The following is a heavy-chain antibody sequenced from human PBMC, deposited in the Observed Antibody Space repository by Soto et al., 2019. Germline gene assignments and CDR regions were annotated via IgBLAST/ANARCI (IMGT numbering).Heavy chain of an antibody. CDR1: GYTFTGYY. CDR3: ARSGYDILTGPYYFDY. Sequence: ASVKVSCKASGYTFTGYYMHWVRQAPGQGLEWMGWINPNSGGTNYAQKFQGWVTMTRDTSISTAYMELSRLRSDDTAVYYCARSGYDILTGPYYFDYWGQGTLVTVSS. V-gene: IGHV1-2*04. D-gene: IGHD3-9*01. J-gene: IGHJ4*02. CDR2: INPNSGGT.